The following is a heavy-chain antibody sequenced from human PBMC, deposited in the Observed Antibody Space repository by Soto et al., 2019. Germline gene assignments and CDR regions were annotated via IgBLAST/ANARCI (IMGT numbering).Heavy chain of an antibody. D-gene: IGHD1-26*01. J-gene: IGHJ3*02. V-gene: IGHV4-59*01. CDR2: IYYSGST. CDR1: GAATSSCS. CDR3: ATNWRSGSYYDAFDI. Sequence: EPRSVTCTGSGAATSSCSRSWFGQPPGKGLEWIGNIYYSGSTNYNPSLKSRVTISVDTSKKQFSLKLSSVTAADAAVYYCATNWRSGSYYDAFDIWGRGTMVT.